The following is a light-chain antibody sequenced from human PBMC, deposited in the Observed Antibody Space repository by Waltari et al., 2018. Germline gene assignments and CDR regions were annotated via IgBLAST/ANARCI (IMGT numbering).Light chain of an antibody. J-gene: IGKJ1*01. V-gene: IGKV3-20*01. CDR1: QSGSKS. Sequence: ERATHSCRASQSGSKSLAWYQQRPGHAPRLLIYSASTRATGVSDRCSGSGFGTDFSLTISRLGPEDVAVYFCQNHERLPATFGQGTKVEIK. CDR2: SAS. CDR3: QNHERLPAT.